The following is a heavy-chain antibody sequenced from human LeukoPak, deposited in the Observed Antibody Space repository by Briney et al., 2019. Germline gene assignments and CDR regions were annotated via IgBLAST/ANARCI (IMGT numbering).Heavy chain of an antibody. Sequence: PGGSLRLSCAASRFTFSSYWMHWVRQAPGKGLVWVSRINSDGSSTSYADSVKGRFTISRDNAKNTLYLQMNSLRAEDTAVYYCARGSYYYDSSGWYGMDVWGQGTTVTVSS. CDR1: RFTFSSYW. CDR3: ARGSYYYDSSGWYGMDV. J-gene: IGHJ6*02. CDR2: INSDGSST. V-gene: IGHV3-74*01. D-gene: IGHD3-22*01.